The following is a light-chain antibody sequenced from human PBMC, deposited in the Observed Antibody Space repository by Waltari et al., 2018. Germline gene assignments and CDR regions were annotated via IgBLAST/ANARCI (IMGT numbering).Light chain of an antibody. Sequence: SQSISSWLAWYQQKPGKAPKLLIYKASSLESGVPSRFSGSGSGTEFTLTISSLQPDDFATYYCQQYNSYPYTFGQGTKLEIK. CDR2: KAS. CDR1: QSISSW. CDR3: QQYNSYPYT. J-gene: IGKJ2*01. V-gene: IGKV1-5*03.